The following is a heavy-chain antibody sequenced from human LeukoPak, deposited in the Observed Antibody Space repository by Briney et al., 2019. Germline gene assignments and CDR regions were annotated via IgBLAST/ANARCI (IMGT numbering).Heavy chain of an antibody. CDR2: IDRDGSRI. Sequence: PGGSLRLSCAVSGVTFSSYYMHWVRQAPGKGLVWVSRIDRDGSRINYADSVKGRFTISRDNGKNTLFLQMNSLRAEDAAVYYCVRGNDYGGPHYWGQGTLVTVSS. CDR1: GVTFSSYY. CDR3: VRGNDYGGPHY. V-gene: IGHV3-74*01. J-gene: IGHJ4*02. D-gene: IGHD4-23*01.